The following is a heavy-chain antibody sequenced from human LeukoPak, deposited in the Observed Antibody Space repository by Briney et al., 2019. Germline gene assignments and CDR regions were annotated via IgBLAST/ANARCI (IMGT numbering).Heavy chain of an antibody. V-gene: IGHV1-69*04. CDR3: ASRASSSSRGASDY. CDR2: IIPILGIA. J-gene: IGHJ4*02. CDR1: GCTFRSYA. Sequence: SVKVSCKASGCTFRSYAISWVRQAPGQGLEWMGRIIPILGIANYAQKFQGRVTITADKSTSTAYMELSGLRSEDTAVYYCASRASSSSRGASDYWGQGTLVTVSS. D-gene: IGHD6-6*01.